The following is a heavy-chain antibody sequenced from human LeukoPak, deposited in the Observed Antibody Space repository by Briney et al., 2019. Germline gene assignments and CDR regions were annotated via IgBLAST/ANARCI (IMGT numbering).Heavy chain of an antibody. CDR2: IYYTGSA. Sequence: SETLSLTCTVSGGSVSSGSYYWSWIRQPPGKGLEWIGYIYYTGSANYSPSLQSRVTISADTSKNQFSLNLSSVTAADTAVYYCARATLGYCSGGSCYSFDPWGQGTLVTVSS. CDR1: GGSVSSGSYY. V-gene: IGHV4-61*01. CDR3: ARATLGYCSGGSCYSFDP. J-gene: IGHJ5*02. D-gene: IGHD2-15*01.